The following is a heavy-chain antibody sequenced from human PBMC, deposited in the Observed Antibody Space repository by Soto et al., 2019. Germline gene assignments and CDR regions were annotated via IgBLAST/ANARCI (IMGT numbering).Heavy chain of an antibody. V-gene: IGHV4-34*01. CDR1: GGSFSDYS. J-gene: IGHJ4*02. Sequence: SETLSLTCAVYGGSFSDYSWSWIRQPPGKGLEWIGEINHSGSTNYNPSLKSRVTISADTSKKQFSLNLNSVTAADTAVYYCARGQWLDNSWGQGTLVTVSS. D-gene: IGHD6-19*01. CDR3: ARGQWLDNS. CDR2: INHSGST.